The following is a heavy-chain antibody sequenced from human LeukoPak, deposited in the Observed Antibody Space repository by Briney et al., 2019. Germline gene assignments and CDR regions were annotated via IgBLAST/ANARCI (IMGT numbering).Heavy chain of an antibody. V-gene: IGHV4-31*03. CDR2: IYYSGST. CDR1: GGSISSGGYY. Sequence: PSQTLSLTCTVSGGSISSGGYYWSSIRQHPGKGLEWIGYIYYSGSTYYNPSLKSRVTISVDTSKNQFSLKLSSVTAADTAVYYCARSPNYYDSSGYYQYYFDYWGQGTLVTVSS. J-gene: IGHJ4*02. D-gene: IGHD3-22*01. CDR3: ARSPNYYDSSGYYQYYFDY.